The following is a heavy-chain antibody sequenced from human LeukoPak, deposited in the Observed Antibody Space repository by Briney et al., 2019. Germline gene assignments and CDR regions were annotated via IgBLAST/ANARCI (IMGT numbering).Heavy chain of an antibody. Sequence: GGSLRLSCVASGFTFSSYAMSWVRQAPGKGLEWVSAISGSGGSTYYADSVKGRFTISRDSSKNTLYLQMNSLRAEDTALYYRAKPPDFWSGAHDYWGQGTLVTVSS. CDR1: GFTFSSYA. J-gene: IGHJ4*02. V-gene: IGHV3-23*01. CDR3: AKPPDFWSGAHDY. CDR2: ISGSGGST. D-gene: IGHD3-3*01.